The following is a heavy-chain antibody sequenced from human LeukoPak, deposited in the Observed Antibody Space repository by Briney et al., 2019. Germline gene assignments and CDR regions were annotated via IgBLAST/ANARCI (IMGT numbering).Heavy chain of an antibody. CDR1: GYTFTGYY. Sequence: ASVKVSCKASGYTFTGYYMHWVRQAPGQGLEWMGWINPNSGGTNYAQKFQGRATMTRDTSISTAYMELSRLRSDDTAVYYCARGRTELWFGESDYWGQGTLVTVSS. V-gene: IGHV1-2*02. CDR3: ARGRTELWFGESDY. CDR2: INPNSGGT. J-gene: IGHJ4*02. D-gene: IGHD3-10*01.